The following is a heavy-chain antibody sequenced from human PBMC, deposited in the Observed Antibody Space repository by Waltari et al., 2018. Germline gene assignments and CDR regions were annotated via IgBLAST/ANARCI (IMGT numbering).Heavy chain of an antibody. CDR2: ISYDGSNK. V-gene: IGHV3-30*01. D-gene: IGHD3-10*01. CDR1: GFTFSSYA. J-gene: IGHJ6*02. Sequence: QVQLVESGGGVVQPGRSLRLSCAASGFTFSSYAMHWVRRAPGKGLEWVAVISYDGSNKYYADSVKGRFTISRDNSKNTLYLQMNSLRAEDTAVYYCARDQSYGSGSYFNYYYYGMDVWGQGTTVTVSS. CDR3: ARDQSYGSGSYFNYYYYGMDV.